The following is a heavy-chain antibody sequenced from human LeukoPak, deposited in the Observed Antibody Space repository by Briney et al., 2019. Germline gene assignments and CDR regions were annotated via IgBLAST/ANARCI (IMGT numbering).Heavy chain of an antibody. CDR3: ARERYSSGPRSMDV. CDR1: AYAFTSYG. J-gene: IGHJ6*03. D-gene: IGHD6-25*01. CDR2: ISAYNGDT. Sequence: ASVKLTCKASAYAFTSYGISWVRHAPGQGLEWEGWISAYNGDTNYSQKYQGRVTMTTETYTNTAYMEVRSLRSDDTAIYYCARERYSSGPRSMDVWGKGTTVTVS. V-gene: IGHV1-18*01.